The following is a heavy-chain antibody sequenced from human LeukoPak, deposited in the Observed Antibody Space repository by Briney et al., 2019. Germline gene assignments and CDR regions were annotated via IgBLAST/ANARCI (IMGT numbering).Heavy chain of an antibody. J-gene: IGHJ4*02. Sequence: TGGSLRLSCAASGFTFSSYGMHWVRQAPGKGLEWVAVISYDGSNKYYADSVKGRFTISRDNSKNTLYLQMNSLRAEDTAVYYCAKDGSYSYYFDYWGQGTLVTVSS. D-gene: IGHD3-10*01. CDR1: GFTFSSYG. V-gene: IGHV3-30*18. CDR3: AKDGSYSYYFDY. CDR2: ISYDGSNK.